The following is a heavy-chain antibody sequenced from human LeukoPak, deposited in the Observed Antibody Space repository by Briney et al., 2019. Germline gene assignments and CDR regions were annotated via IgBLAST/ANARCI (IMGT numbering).Heavy chain of an antibody. CDR3: ARDGWWYCSSTSCYDAFDI. J-gene: IGHJ3*02. CDR1: GGTFSSYA. V-gene: IGHV1-69*13. D-gene: IGHD2-2*01. CDR2: IIPIFGTA. Sequence: SVKVSCKASGGTFSSYAIRWVRQAPGQGVEWMGGIIPIFGTANYAQKFQGRVTITADESTSTAYMELSSLRSEDTAVYYCARDGWWYCSSTSCYDAFDIWGQGTMVTVSS.